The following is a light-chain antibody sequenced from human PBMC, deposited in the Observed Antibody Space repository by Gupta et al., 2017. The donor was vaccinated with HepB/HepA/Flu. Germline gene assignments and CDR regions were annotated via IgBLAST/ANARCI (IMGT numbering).Light chain of an antibody. Sequence: QSALTQPASVSGSPGQSITISCTGTSSDVGHYNYVSWYQQHPGKAPKLMIYDVSNRPSGVSNRFSGSKSGNTASLTISGLQAEDEADYSCSSYTTSSTWVFGGGTKLTVL. CDR3: SSYTTSSTWV. CDR2: DVS. J-gene: IGLJ3*02. V-gene: IGLV2-14*03. CDR1: SSDVGHYNY.